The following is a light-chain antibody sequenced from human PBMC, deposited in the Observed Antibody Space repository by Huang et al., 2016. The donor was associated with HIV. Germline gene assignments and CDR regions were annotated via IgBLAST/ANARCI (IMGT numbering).Light chain of an antibody. CDR2: DAS. V-gene: IGKV3-11*01. J-gene: IGKJ4*01. CDR3: QQRVNGLT. CDR1: QNINTH. Sequence: EIVLTQSPATLSFFPGQRVSLSCRASQNINTHLAWYQQRPGQPPRLLNYDASSRVPGVAARGSGSGSGTDFTLTISSLESEDFATYYCQQRVNGLTFGGGTKV.